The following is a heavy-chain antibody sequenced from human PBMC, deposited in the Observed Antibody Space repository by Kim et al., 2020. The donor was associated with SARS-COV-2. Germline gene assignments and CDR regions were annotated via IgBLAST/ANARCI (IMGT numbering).Heavy chain of an antibody. V-gene: IGHV1-3*04. D-gene: IGHD3-10*01. J-gene: IGHJ4*02. CDR2: IHTGNGET. Sequence: ASVKVSCKTSGYTFTSFAMHWVRQAPGQGLEWVGWIHTGNGETKYSQKFQGRVTITMDTSASTGYLDLSGLRSEDTAVYYCARDFFYNYQASGASDFWGQGTLVTVSS. CDR3: ARDFFYNYQASGASDF. CDR1: GYTFTSFA.